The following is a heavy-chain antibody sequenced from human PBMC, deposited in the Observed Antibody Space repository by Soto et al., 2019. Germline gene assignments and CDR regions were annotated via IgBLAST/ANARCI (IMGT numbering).Heavy chain of an antibody. D-gene: IGHD3-22*01. Sequence: SLRLSCAASGFTFSSYAMSWVRQAPGKGLEWVSTISGSGFRPYYADSVKGRFTISRDNSKNTLYLQMNSLRAEDTAVYYCAKDQGYDSSGYYSDYWGQGTLVTVSS. V-gene: IGHV3-23*01. CDR1: GFTFSSYA. CDR3: AKDQGYDSSGYYSDY. CDR2: ISGSGFRP. J-gene: IGHJ4*02.